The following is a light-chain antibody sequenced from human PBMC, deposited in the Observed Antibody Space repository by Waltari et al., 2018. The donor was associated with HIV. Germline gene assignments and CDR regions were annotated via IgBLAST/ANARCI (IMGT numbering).Light chain of an antibody. CDR2: DAS. CDR3: QQRNSWPPDVT. CDR1: QSVRSY. J-gene: IGKJ3*01. V-gene: IGKV3-11*01. Sequence: EIVLTQSPAILSSTPGERVTLSCRASQSVRSYLAWYQQKPGQAPRLLMYDASNRATGIPARFSGSGSGKDFTLTISSLEPEDFAVYYCQQRNSWPPDVTFGPGTKVDIK.